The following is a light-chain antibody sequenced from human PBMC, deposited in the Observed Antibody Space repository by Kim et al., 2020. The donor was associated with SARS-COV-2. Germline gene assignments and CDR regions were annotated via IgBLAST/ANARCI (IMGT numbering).Light chain of an antibody. CDR2: KAY. CDR1: QFIMGW. CDR3: ERYNSYPYT. Sequence: ASLGDRVTHTGRTRQFIMGWLAWYQQKPGKAPKLLIYKAYSLESVVQSRFSGSGSRTEFSLTSSSLQPDDFATYYCERYNSYPYTFGQGTKLEI. V-gene: IGKV1-5*03. J-gene: IGKJ2*01.